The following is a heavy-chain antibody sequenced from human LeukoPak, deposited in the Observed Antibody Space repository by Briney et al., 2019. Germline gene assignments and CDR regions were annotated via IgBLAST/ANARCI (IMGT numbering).Heavy chain of an antibody. D-gene: IGHD3-3*01. CDR3: ARDRGIFGVVSPFDC. CDR1: GFTFSSYW. J-gene: IGHJ4*02. Sequence: GGSLRLSCAASGFTFSSYWMSWVRQAPGKGLEWVANIKQDGSEKYYVDSVKGRFTISRDNAKNSLYLQMNSLRAEDTAVYYCARDRGIFGVVSPFDCWGQGTLVTVSS. V-gene: IGHV3-7*01. CDR2: IKQDGSEK.